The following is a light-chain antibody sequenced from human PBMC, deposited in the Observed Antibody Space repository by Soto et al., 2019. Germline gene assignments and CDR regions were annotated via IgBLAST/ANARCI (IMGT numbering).Light chain of an antibody. V-gene: IGKV3-20*01. CDR2: GAS. Sequence: EIVLTQSPGTLSFSPGERATLSCRASQSVSSSYLAWYQQKPGQAPRLLMYGASSRATGIPDRFSGSGSGKDFTLTISRLEPEDSAVYYCPQYGRSPRTFGQGNKVDIX. J-gene: IGKJ1*01. CDR3: PQYGRSPRT. CDR1: QSVSSSY.